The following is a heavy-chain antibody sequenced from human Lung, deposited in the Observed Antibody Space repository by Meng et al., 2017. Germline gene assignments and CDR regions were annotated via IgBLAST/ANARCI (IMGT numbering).Heavy chain of an antibody. CDR3: ARGDGSGSLFEN. V-gene: IGHV3-21*01. D-gene: IGHD3-10*01. J-gene: IGHJ4*02. CDR2: ISESGNYR. Sequence: EVQLVVSGGGLVKPGGSLRPPCAASGFTLSDYSMNWVRRSLGKGLEWVSSISESGNYRYYADSVKGRFTVTRDNAKNSLYLQMNSLRAEDTAVYYCARGDGSGSLFENWGQGTLVTVSS. CDR1: GFTLSDYS.